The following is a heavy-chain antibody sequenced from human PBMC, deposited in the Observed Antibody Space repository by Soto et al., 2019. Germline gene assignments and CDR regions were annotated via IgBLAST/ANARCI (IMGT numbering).Heavy chain of an antibody. D-gene: IGHD5-12*01. CDR1: GYAFSNYG. Sequence: QIQLVQSGAEVKKPGASVRVSCKASGYAFSNYGISWIRQAPGLGLEWMGWISPYNGNTDYAQSLQGRVTMTPDTSTNTAYMKLRSLTSDDTAVYYCATSYDSGFDPWGQGTLVTVSS. CDR2: ISPYNGNT. V-gene: IGHV1-18*04. CDR3: ATSYDSGFDP. J-gene: IGHJ5*02.